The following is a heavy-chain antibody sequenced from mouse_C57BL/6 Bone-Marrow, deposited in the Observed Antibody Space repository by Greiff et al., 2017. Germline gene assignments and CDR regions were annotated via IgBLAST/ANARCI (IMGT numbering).Heavy chain of an antibody. Sequence: VQLQQPGAELVKPGASVKLSCKASGYTFTSYWMHWVKQRPGRGLEWIGRIDPNSGGTKYNEKFKSKATLTVDKPSSTAYMQLRSLTSEDSAVYYCARSIITTVLATCPYAMDYWGQGTSVTVSS. CDR1: GYTFTSYW. D-gene: IGHD1-1*01. J-gene: IGHJ4*01. V-gene: IGHV1-72*01. CDR2: IDPNSGGT. CDR3: ARSIITTVLATCPYAMDY.